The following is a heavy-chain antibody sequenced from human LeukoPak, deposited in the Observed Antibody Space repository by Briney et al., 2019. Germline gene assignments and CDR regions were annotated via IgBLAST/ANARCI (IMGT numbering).Heavy chain of an antibody. Sequence: GASVKVSCKASGYTFTSYDINWVRQATGQGLEWMGWMNPNSGNTGYAQKFQGRVIMTRNTSISTAYMELSSLRSEDTAVYYCARRYSSGWYHYFDYWGQGTLVTVSS. CDR1: GYTFTSYD. V-gene: IGHV1-8*01. J-gene: IGHJ4*02. D-gene: IGHD6-19*01. CDR2: MNPNSGNT. CDR3: ARRYSSGWYHYFDY.